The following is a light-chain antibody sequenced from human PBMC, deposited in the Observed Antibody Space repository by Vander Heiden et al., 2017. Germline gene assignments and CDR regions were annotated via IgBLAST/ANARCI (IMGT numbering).Light chain of an antibody. CDR2: DAS. Sequence: EIVLTQSPATLSLSPGERATLSCRASQSVSSYLAWYQQKPGQAPRLLIYDASNRATGIPARFSGSGYGTDFTLTISSLEPEDFAVYYGQQRSNWPPITFGQGTRLEIK. J-gene: IGKJ5*01. V-gene: IGKV3-11*01. CDR1: QSVSSY. CDR3: QQRSNWPPIT.